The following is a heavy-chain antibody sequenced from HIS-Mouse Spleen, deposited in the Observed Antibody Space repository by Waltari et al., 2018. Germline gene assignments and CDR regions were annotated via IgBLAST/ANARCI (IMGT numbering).Heavy chain of an antibody. CDR1: GGSISSSSYY. D-gene: IGHD6-13*01. J-gene: IGHJ2*01. CDR3: AREIPYSSSWYDWYFDL. Sequence: QLQLQESGPGLVKPSETLSLTCTVSGGSISSSSYYWGWIRQPPGKGLEWIGSIYYSGRTDYNPSLKRQVNRSVDTSKNQFSLKLRSVTAADTAGYYCAREIPYSSSWYDWYFDLWGRGTLVTVSS. CDR2: IYYSGRT. V-gene: IGHV4-39*07.